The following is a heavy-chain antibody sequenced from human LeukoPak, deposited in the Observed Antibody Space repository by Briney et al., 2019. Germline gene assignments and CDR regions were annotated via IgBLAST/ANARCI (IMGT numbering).Heavy chain of an antibody. Sequence: GGSLRLSCAASGFTVSSNYMSWVRQAPGKGLEWVSVIYSGGSTYYTDSVKGRFTISRDNAKNSLYLQMNSLRAEDTAVYYCAAQQSLVTNYDFWGQGTLVTVSS. V-gene: IGHV3-53*01. J-gene: IGHJ4*02. D-gene: IGHD6-19*01. CDR1: GFTVSSNY. CDR3: AAQQSLVTNYDF. CDR2: IYSGGST.